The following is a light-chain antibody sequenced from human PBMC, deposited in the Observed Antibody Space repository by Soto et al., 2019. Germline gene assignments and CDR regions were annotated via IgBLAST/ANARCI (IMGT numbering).Light chain of an antibody. CDR2: GGS. V-gene: IGKV3-20*01. CDR3: QAWT. CDR1: QSVSSNY. Sequence: EIVLTHSPGTLSLSPGERATLSCRASQSVSSNYLAWYQQKPGQAPRLLIYGGSSRATGIPDRFSGSGSGTDFTLTISRLEPEDFAVYYCQAWTFGQGTKVDIK. J-gene: IGKJ1*01.